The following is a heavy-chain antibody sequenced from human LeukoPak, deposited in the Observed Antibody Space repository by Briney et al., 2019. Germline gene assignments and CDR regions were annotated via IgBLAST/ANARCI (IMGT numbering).Heavy chain of an antibody. CDR2: IYYSGST. CDR3: ARLAPLEQQLEH. J-gene: IGHJ4*02. CDR1: GGSISSYY. D-gene: IGHD6-13*01. V-gene: IGHV4-59*01. Sequence: SETLSLTCTVSGGSISSYYWSWIRQPPGKGLEWIGYIYYSGSTNYNPSLKSRVTISVDTSKNQFSLELSSVTAADTAVYYCARLAPLEQQLEHWGQGTLVTVSS.